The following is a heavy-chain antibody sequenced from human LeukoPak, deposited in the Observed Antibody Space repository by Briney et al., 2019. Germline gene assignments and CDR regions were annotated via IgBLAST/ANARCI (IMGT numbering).Heavy chain of an antibody. CDR1: GFIFSDYG. CDR2: IRSDGGQE. V-gene: IGHV3-30*02. CDR3: AKGSAPLYYYYYYMDV. Sequence: GGSLRLSCAASGFIFSDYGMLWVRQAPGKGLEWVSFIRSDGGQEFYADSVKGRFTISRDNSKNTLYLQMNSLRAEDTAVYYCAKGSAPLYYYYYYMDVWGKGTTVTISS. J-gene: IGHJ6*03.